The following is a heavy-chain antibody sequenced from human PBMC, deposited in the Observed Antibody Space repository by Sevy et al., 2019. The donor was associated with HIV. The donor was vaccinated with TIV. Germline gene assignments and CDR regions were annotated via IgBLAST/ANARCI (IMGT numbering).Heavy chain of an antibody. D-gene: IGHD2-21*02. CDR3: APAALPFCGGDCYSHFFDP. Sequence: GGSLRLSCVGSGFTFSSYSFNWVRLAPGKGLEWVSLISHDGGTQFFADSVRGRFTISRDNSKNTLWLEMNSLRPEDTAVYICAPAALPFCGGDCYSHFFDPWGQGTLVTVSS. J-gene: IGHJ5*02. CDR1: GFTFSSYS. V-gene: IGHV3-30*04. CDR2: ISHDGGTQ.